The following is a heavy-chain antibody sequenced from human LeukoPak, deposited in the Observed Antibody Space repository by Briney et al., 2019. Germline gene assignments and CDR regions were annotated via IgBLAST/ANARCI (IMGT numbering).Heavy chain of an antibody. D-gene: IGHD6-13*01. CDR3: ARVRGSSSWPGDY. CDR1: GYTFTGYY. CDR2: INPNSGGT. J-gene: IGHJ4*02. Sequence: GASVKVSCKASGYTFTGYYMHWARQAPGRGLEWMGWINPNSGGTNYAQKFQGRVTMTRDTSISTAYMELSRLRSDDTAVYYCARVRGSSSWPGDYWGQGTLVTVSS. V-gene: IGHV1-2*02.